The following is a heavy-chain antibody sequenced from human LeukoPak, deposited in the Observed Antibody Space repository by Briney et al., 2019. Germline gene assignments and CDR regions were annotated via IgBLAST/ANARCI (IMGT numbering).Heavy chain of an antibody. V-gene: IGHV1-2*02. CDR2: INPNSGGT. D-gene: IGHD3-10*01. Sequence: ASVKVSCKASGYTFTGYYMHWVRQAPGQGLEWMGWINPNSGGTNYAQKFQGRVTMTRDTSISTAYMELSRLRSDDTAVYYCARALYGSGSYYSIYNWFDPWGQGTLVTVSS. CDR3: ARALYGSGSYYSIYNWFDP. J-gene: IGHJ5*02. CDR1: GYTFTGYY.